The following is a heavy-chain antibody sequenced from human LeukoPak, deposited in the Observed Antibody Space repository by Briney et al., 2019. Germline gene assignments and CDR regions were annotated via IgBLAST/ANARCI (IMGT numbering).Heavy chain of an antibody. V-gene: IGHV5-51*01. Sequence: GESLKISRKGSGYSFTSYWIGCVRQMPGKGLEWMGIIYPGDSDTRYSPSFQGQVTISADKSISTAHLQWSSQKASDTAMYYCASPAGRAYCGGDCSLDYWGQGTLVTVSS. CDR3: ASPAGRAYCGGDCSLDY. CDR2: IYPGDSDT. J-gene: IGHJ4*02. CDR1: GYSFTSYW. D-gene: IGHD2-21*02.